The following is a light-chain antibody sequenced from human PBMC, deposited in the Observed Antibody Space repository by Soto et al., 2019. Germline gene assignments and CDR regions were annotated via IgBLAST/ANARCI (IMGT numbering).Light chain of an antibody. Sequence: EIVMTQSPATLSVSPGERATLSCRASQSVSSNLAWYQQKPGQAPRFLIFGASTRATGIPARFSGSGSGTEFTLTISSLQSEDFAVYYCQHYNNWPYTFGQGTKLEIK. J-gene: IGKJ2*01. CDR3: QHYNNWPYT. CDR1: QSVSSN. CDR2: GAS. V-gene: IGKV3-15*01.